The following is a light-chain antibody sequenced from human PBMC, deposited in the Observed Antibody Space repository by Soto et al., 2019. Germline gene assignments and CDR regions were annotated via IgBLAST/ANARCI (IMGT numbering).Light chain of an antibody. V-gene: IGKV1-27*01. CDR2: AAS. CDR1: QVIRDY. CDR3: QKYKSAPWT. Sequence: DIQMTQSPSSLSASVGDRVTITCRASQVIRDYLAWYQQKPGKVPTLLIYAASTLQSGVPSRFSGSGSGTDFTLTISSLQPEDAATYYCQKYKSAPWTFGQGTKVEIK. J-gene: IGKJ1*01.